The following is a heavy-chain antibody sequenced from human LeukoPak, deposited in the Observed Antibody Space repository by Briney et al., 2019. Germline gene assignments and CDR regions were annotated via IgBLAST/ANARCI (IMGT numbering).Heavy chain of an antibody. CDR2: IYHSGST. D-gene: IGHD4-11*01. Sequence: PSETLSLTCTVSGGSISSGGYYWSWIRQPPGKGLEWIGYIYHSGSTYYNPSLKSRVTISVDRSKNQFSLKLSSVTAADTAVYYCARRGDYRYYYYMDVWGKGTTVTVSS. J-gene: IGHJ6*03. CDR1: GGSISSGGYY. CDR3: ARRGDYRYYYYMDV. V-gene: IGHV4-30-2*01.